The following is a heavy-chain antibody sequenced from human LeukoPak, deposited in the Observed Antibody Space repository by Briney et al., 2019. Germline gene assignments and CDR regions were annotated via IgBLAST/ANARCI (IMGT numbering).Heavy chain of an antibody. V-gene: IGHV4-59*01. D-gene: IGHD3-16*01. CDR3: ARAHMITSYYYYYYMDV. CDR2: IYYSGST. CDR1: GGSISHYY. Sequence: PSETLSLTCTVSGGSISHYYWSWIRQPPGKGLEWIGYIYYSGSTNYNPSLKSRVAISVDTSKNQFSLKLSSVTAADTAVYYCARAHMITSYYYYYYMDVWGKGTTVTVSS. J-gene: IGHJ6*03.